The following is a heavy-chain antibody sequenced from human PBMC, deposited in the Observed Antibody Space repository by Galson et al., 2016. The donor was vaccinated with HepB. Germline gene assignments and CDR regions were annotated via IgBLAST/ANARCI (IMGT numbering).Heavy chain of an antibody. J-gene: IGHJ3*01. CDR2: IGSSVSTI. V-gene: IGHV3-48*02. CDR1: GFTFINHA. CDR3: ARELVRSAFDL. Sequence: SLRLSCAASGFTFINHALSWVRQAPGKGLQWVSYIGSSVSTIYYADSVMGRFTISRDNAKNSVYLQMHSLRDDDTAVYYCARELVRSAFDLWGQGTMVTVSS. D-gene: IGHD6-6*01.